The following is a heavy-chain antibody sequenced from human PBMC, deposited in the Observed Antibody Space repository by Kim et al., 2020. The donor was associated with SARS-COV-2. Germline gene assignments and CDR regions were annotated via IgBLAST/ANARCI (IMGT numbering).Heavy chain of an antibody. V-gene: IGHV4-34*01. CDR3: ARGPRNQYSSGWYYYYYM. CDR2: INHSGST. D-gene: IGHD6-19*01. J-gene: IGHJ6*03. CDR1: GGSFSGYY. Sequence: SETLSLTCAVYGGSFSGYYWSWIRQPPGKGLEWIGEINHSGSTNYNPSLKSRVTISVDTSKNQFSLKLSSVTAADTAVYYCARGPRNQYSSGWYYYYYM.